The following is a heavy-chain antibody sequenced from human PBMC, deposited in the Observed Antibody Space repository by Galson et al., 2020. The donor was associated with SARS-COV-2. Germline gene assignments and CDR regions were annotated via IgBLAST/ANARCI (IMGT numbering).Heavy chain of an antibody. CDR2: IYYSGST. V-gene: IGHV4-39*01. D-gene: IGHD5-18*01. J-gene: IGHJ3*02. Sequence: SQNLSLTCTVSGGSISSSSYYWGWIRQPPGKGLEWIGSIYYSGSTYYNPSLNSRVTISVDTSKNQFSLKLSSVTAADTAVYYCARAFRGYSYDDAFDIWGQGTMVTVSS. CDR1: GGSISSSSYY. CDR3: ARAFRGYSYDDAFDI.